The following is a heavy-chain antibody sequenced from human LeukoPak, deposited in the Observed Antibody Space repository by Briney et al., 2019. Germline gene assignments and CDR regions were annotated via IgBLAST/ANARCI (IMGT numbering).Heavy chain of an antibody. CDR1: GFTFSSYA. J-gene: IGHJ4*02. CDR3: ARDQDYGFDY. V-gene: IGHV3-48*02. D-gene: IGHD4-17*01. Sequence: GGSLRLSCAASGFTFSSYAMSWVRQAPGKGLEWVSIISGSGGSTNYADSVKGRFAISRDNAKNSLYLQMNSLRDEDTAVYYCARDQDYGFDYWGQGTLVIVSS. CDR2: ISGSGGST.